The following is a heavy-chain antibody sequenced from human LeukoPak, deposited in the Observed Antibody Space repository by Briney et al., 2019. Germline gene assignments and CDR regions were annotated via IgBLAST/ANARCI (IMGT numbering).Heavy chain of an antibody. CDR1: GGSISSYY. Sequence: PSETLSLTCTVSGGSISSYYWSWIRQPPGKGLEWIGYIYYSGSTNYNPSLKSRVTISVDTSKNQFSLKLSSVTAADTAVYYCARDGGYCSSTSCYVDGDAFDIWGQGTMVTVSS. V-gene: IGHV4-59*01. D-gene: IGHD2-2*01. CDR2: IYYSGST. CDR3: ARDGGYCSSTSCYVDGDAFDI. J-gene: IGHJ3*02.